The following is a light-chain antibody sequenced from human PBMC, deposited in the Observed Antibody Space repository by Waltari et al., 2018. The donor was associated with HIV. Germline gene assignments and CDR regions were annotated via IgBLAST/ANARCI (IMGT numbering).Light chain of an antibody. CDR3: QSADRSGSHVV. CDR2: KDR. J-gene: IGLJ2*01. Sequence: SYELTQPPSLSVSPGQTARLTCFVDALPTRYASWYQQRPGQAPVLVIYKDRERPSGIPERFSGSNSGTTVTLIISGVQPEDEADYYCQSADRSGSHVVFGGGTKVTV. V-gene: IGLV3-25*03. CDR1: ALPTRY.